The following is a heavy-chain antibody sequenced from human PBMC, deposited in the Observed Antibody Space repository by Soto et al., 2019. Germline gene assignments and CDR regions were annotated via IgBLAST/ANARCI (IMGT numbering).Heavy chain of an antibody. CDR2: INHSGST. Sequence: PSETLSLTCAVYGGSFSGYYWSWIRQPPGKGLEWIGEINHSGSTNYNPSLKSRVTISVDTSKNQFSLKLSSVTAADTAVYYCASQRQSSGGSCYSYWGQGTLVTVSS. CDR1: GGSFSGYY. D-gene: IGHD2-15*01. CDR3: ASQRQSSGGSCYSY. J-gene: IGHJ4*02. V-gene: IGHV4-34*01.